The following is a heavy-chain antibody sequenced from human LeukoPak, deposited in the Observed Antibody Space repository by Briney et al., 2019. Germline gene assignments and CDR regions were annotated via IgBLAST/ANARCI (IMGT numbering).Heavy chain of an antibody. D-gene: IGHD1-1*01. J-gene: IGHJ5*02. Sequence: PGGSLSLSCAAAAFTFSSYRMNWVRQAAGKGLEWVSSISSSSSYIYYADSVKGRFTISRDNAKNSLYLQMNSLKTEDTAVYYCTLNNWYENGFDPWGQGTLVTVSS. CDR2: ISSSSSYI. V-gene: IGHV3-21*04. CDR1: AFTFSSYR. CDR3: TLNNWYENGFDP.